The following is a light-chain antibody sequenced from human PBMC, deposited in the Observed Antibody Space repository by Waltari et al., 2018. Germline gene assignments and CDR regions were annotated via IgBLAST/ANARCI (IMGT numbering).Light chain of an antibody. CDR1: SSDVGSYNL. Sequence: QSALTQPASVSGSPGQSITISCAGTSSDVGSYNLVSWYQQHPGKAPRLIIFEGYKRPSGVSNRFSGSQSGDTASLTISGVQAEDEADYYCSSYSNKGPRVFGGGTKLTVL. J-gene: IGLJ3*02. CDR2: EGY. CDR3: SSYSNKGPRV. V-gene: IGLV2-23*01.